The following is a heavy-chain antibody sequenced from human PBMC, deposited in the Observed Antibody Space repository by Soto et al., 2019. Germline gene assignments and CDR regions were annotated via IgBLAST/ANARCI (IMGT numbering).Heavy chain of an antibody. CDR2: ITGSGSTT. J-gene: IGHJ4*02. CDR3: ARDQILGDPYGALTFDY. Sequence: GGSLRLSCAASGFTFSNYAMSCVRKAPGKGLEWVAGITGSGSTTYYADSVKGRFTISRDNSKATLCLQMNSLRAEDTAVYYCARDQILGDPYGALTFDYWGQGTLVTVSS. CDR1: GFTFSNYA. V-gene: IGHV3-23*01. D-gene: IGHD3-3*02.